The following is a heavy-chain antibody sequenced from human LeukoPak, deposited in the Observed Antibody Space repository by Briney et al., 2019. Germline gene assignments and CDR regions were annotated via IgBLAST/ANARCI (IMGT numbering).Heavy chain of an antibody. V-gene: IGHV3-53*01. Sequence: GGSLRLSCAASGFTVGSNYMSWVRQAPGKGLEWVSIIYSGGSTYYADSVKGRFTISRGNFKNTLYLEMNSLRAEDTAVYYCARVRSGEDFDYWGQGTLVTVSS. D-gene: IGHD3-10*01. CDR3: ARVRSGEDFDY. J-gene: IGHJ4*02. CDR1: GFTVGSNY. CDR2: IYSGGST.